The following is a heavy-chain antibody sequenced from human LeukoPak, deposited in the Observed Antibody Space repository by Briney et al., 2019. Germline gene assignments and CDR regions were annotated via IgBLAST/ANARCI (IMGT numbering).Heavy chain of an antibody. CDR1: GGSISSSSYY. J-gene: IGHJ4*02. D-gene: IGHD3-3*01. Sequence: SETLSLTCTVSGGSISSSSYYWGWIRQPPGKGLEWIGSIYYSGSTYYNPSLKSRVTISVDTSKNQFSLKLSSVTAADTAVYYCARYDFNKFFDYWGQGTLVTVSS. CDR3: ARYDFNKFFDY. CDR2: IYYSGST. V-gene: IGHV4-39*07.